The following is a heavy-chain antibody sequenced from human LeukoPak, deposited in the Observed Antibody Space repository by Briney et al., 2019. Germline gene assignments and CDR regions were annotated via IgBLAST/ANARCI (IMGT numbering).Heavy chain of an antibody. CDR1: GYTFTTYY. CDR3: ARDPSGSWQRFDY. V-gene: IGHV1-46*01. CDR2: INPNGGGT. J-gene: IGHJ4*02. D-gene: IGHD1-26*01. Sequence: ASVKVSCKASGYTFTTYYIHWVRQAPGQGLEWMGVINPNGGGTTYAQKFQGRVTMTRDTSASTVYMEVISLTSEDTAISYCARDPSGSWQRFDYWGQGTLVTVSS.